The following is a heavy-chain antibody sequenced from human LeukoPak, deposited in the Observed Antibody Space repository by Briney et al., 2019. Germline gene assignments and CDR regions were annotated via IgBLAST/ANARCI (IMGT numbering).Heavy chain of an antibody. Sequence: ASVKVSCKASGYTFTGYYMHWVRQAPGQGLEWMGWINPNSGITGYAQKFQGRVTMTRNTSISTAYMELSSLRSEDTAVYYCASHYDSSGSWGQGTMVTVSS. CDR2: INPNSGIT. CDR3: ASHYDSSGS. V-gene: IGHV1-8*02. J-gene: IGHJ3*01. D-gene: IGHD3-22*01. CDR1: GYTFTGYY.